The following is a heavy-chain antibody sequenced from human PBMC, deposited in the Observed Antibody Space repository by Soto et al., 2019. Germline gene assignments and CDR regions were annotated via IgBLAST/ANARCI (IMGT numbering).Heavy chain of an antibody. D-gene: IGHD6-13*01. CDR3: SRDPGIAAAGTNYYYYYGMDV. CDR1: GFTFGDYA. Sequence: GGSLRLSCTASGFTFGDYAMSWFRQAPGKGQEWVGFIRSKAYGGTTEYAASVKGRFTISRDDSKSIAYLQMNSLKTEDTAVYYCSRDPGIAAAGTNYYYYYGMDVWGQGTTVTVSS. V-gene: IGHV3-49*03. J-gene: IGHJ6*02. CDR2: IRSKAYGGTT.